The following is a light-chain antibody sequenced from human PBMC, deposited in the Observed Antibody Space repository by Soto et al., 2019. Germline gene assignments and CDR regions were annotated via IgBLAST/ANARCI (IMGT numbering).Light chain of an antibody. CDR3: QKYNSAPPVFT. CDR1: QGISNY. J-gene: IGKJ3*01. V-gene: IGKV1-27*01. CDR2: AAS. Sequence: DIQMTQSPSSLSASVGDRVTITCRASQGISNYLAWYQQKPGKVPKLLIYAASTLQSGVPSRFSGSGSGTDFTLTISSLQPEDVATYYCQKYNSAPPVFTFGPGTKGDIK.